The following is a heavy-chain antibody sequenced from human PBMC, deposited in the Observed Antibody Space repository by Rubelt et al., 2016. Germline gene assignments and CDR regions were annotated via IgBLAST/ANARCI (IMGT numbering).Heavy chain of an antibody. D-gene: IGHD3-3*01. CDR3: ARDGVDLTIFGVVPRSGFDP. Sequence: GGGLVQPGGSLRLSCSASGFTFSSYAMHWVRQAPGKGLEYVSAISSNGGSTYYADSVKGRFTISRDNAKNSLYLQMTSLRAEDTAVYYCARDGVDLTIFGVVPRSGFDPWGQGTLVTVSS. V-gene: IGHV3-64*04. J-gene: IGHJ5*02. CDR2: ISSNGGST. CDR1: GFTFSSYA.